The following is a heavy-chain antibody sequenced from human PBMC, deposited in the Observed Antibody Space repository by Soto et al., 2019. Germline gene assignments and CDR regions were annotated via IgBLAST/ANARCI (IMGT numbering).Heavy chain of an antibody. V-gene: IGHV3-23*01. CDR1: GFTFSSYA. J-gene: IGHJ6*02. CDR3: AKGWSHCRGEWFGELCLNYYYYGMDV. CDR2: ISGSGGST. D-gene: IGHD3-10*01. Sequence: GGSLRLSCAASGFTFSSYAMSWVRQAPGKGLEWVSAISGSGGSTYYADSVKGRFTISRDNSKNTLYLQMNSLRAEDTAVYYCAKGWSHCRGEWFGELCLNYYYYGMDVWGQGTTVTVSS.